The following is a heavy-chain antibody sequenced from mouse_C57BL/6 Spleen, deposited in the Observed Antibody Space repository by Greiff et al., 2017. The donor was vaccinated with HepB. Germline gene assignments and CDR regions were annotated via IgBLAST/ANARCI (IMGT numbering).Heavy chain of an antibody. D-gene: IGHD2-4*01. Sequence: EVQRVESGGGLVKPGGSLKLSCAASGFTFSSYAMSWVRQTPEKRLEWVATISDGGSYTYYPDNVKGRFTISRDNAKNNLYLQMSHLKSEDTAMYYCAREGLGRLRAMDYWGQGTSVTVSS. CDR2: ISDGGSYT. CDR1: GFTFSSYA. CDR3: AREGLGRLRAMDY. J-gene: IGHJ4*01. V-gene: IGHV5-4*01.